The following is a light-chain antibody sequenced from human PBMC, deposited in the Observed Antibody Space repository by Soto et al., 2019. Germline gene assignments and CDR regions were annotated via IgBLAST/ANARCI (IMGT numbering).Light chain of an antibody. CDR1: GSDDDAYNL. CDR3: CSYAGTVAYV. CDR2: EVN. J-gene: IGLJ1*01. V-gene: IGLV2-23*02. Sequence: QSVLTQPASVSGSPGQSITISCAGTGSDDDAYNLVSWYQQHPGKAPKIIICEVNTRPSGISNRFSGSKSGDTASLKISRLQAEDEADYFCCSYAGTVAYVFGTGTKVTVL.